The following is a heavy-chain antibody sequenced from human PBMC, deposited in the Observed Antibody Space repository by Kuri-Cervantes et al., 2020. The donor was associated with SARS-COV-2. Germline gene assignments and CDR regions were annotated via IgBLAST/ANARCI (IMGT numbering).Heavy chain of an antibody. CDR2: IYYSGST. J-gene: IGHJ4*02. CDR1: GGSISSYY. CDR3: ARQGSSGWYLGY. V-gene: IGHV4-59*08. Sequence: GSLRLSCTVSGGSISSYYWSWIRQPPGKGLEWIGYIYYSGSTNYNPSLKSRVTISVDTSKNQFSLKLSSVTAADTAMYYCARQGSSGWYLGYWGQGTLVTVSS. D-gene: IGHD6-19*01.